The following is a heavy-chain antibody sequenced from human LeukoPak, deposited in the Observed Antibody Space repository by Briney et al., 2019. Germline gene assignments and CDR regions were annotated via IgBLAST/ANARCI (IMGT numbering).Heavy chain of an antibody. D-gene: IGHD2-2*01. CDR3: ARDQGASKADIVVVPAAYYYYYGMDV. J-gene: IGHJ6*02. Sequence: PGGSLRLSCAASGFTFSDYYMSWIRQAPGKGLEWVSYISSSGSTIYYADSVKGRFTISRDNAKNSLYLQMNSLRAEDTAVYYCARDQGASKADIVVVPAAYYYYYGMDVWGQGTTVTVSS. CDR2: ISSSGSTI. V-gene: IGHV3-11*01. CDR1: GFTFSDYY.